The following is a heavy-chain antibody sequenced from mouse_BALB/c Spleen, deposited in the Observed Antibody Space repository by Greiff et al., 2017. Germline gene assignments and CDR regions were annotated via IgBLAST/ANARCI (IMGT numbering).Heavy chain of an antibody. CDR1: GFTFSSYT. CDR2: ISSGGST. V-gene: IGHV5-6-5*01. J-gene: IGHJ2*01. CDR3: ARGSGSSFDY. D-gene: IGHD1-1*01. Sequence: EVKVVESGGDLVKPGGSLKLSCAASGFTFSSYTMSWVRQTPEKRLEWVASISSGGSTYYPDSVKGRFTISRDNARNILYLQMSSLRSEDTAMYYCARGSGSSFDYWGQGTTLTVSS.